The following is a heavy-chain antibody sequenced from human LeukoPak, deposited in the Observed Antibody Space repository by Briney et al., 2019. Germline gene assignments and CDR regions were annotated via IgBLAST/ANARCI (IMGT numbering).Heavy chain of an antibody. V-gene: IGHV3-23*01. CDR3: ARDLEGSDSSGYYPHYFDY. Sequence: GGSLRLSCTASGLTFSNYAMTWVRQAPGKGLKWVSGISGSGGSTYYADSVKGRFTISRDNSKNTLYLQVNSLRAEDTAVYYCARDLEGSDSSGYYPHYFDYWGQGTLVTVSS. D-gene: IGHD3-22*01. J-gene: IGHJ4*02. CDR1: GLTFSNYA. CDR2: ISGSGGST.